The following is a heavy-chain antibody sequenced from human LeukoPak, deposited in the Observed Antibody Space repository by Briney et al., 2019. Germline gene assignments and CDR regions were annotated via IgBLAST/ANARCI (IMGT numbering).Heavy chain of an antibody. CDR2: IYSDGST. J-gene: IGHJ4*02. CDR1: GFSVSRNY. V-gene: IGHV3-66*01. Sequence: HPGGSLRLSCAASGFSVSRNYMSWVHQAPGKGLEWVSIIYSDGSTYYVDSVKGRFTISRDNSKNTLYLQMNSLRVEDTSVYYCATGGPDDSRVIWGQGILVTVSS. D-gene: IGHD3-22*01. CDR3: ATGGPDDSRVI.